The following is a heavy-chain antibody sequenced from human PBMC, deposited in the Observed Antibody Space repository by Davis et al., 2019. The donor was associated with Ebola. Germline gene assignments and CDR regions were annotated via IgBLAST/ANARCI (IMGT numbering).Heavy chain of an antibody. Sequence: GESLKISCAASKFTFSFHGMYWFRQSPGKGLEWLSYIGASNEGINYAGSVKDRFTISRDNAKDSLYLDMNSLRDEDTAVYYCARRIIGDSRGGVDVWGQGTTVSVSS. CDR2: IGASNEGI. D-gene: IGHD4-17*01. V-gene: IGHV3-48*02. CDR3: ARRIIGDSRGGVDV. CDR1: KFTFSFHG. J-gene: IGHJ6*02.